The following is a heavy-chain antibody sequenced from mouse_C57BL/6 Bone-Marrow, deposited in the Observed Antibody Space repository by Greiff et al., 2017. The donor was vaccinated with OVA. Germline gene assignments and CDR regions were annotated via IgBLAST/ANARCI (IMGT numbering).Heavy chain of an antibody. V-gene: IGHV5-12*01. Sequence: DVKLVESGGGLVQPGGSLKLSCAASGFPFSDYYMYWVRQTPEKRLAWVAYISNGGGSSYYPDTVKGRFTIARDNAKNTLYLQMSRLKSEDTAMYYCARHDYGSSYGYFDVWGTGTTVTVSS. D-gene: IGHD1-1*01. CDR3: ARHDYGSSYGYFDV. CDR2: ISNGGGSS. CDR1: GFPFSDYY. J-gene: IGHJ1*03.